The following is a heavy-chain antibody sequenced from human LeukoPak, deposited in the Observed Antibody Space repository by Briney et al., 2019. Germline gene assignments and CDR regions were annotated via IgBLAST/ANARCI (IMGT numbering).Heavy chain of an antibody. CDR1: GYTFTSYG. CDR2: ISAYNGNT. J-gene: IGHJ4*02. V-gene: IGHV1-18*01. CDR3: ARGGLYCSGGSCYSSWYYFDY. D-gene: IGHD2-15*01. Sequence: GASVKVSCKASGYTFTSYGISWVRQAPGQGLEWMGWISAYNGNTDYAQKPQGRVTMTTDTSTSTAYMELRSLRSDDTAVYYCARGGLYCSGGSCYSSWYYFDYWGQGTLVTVSS.